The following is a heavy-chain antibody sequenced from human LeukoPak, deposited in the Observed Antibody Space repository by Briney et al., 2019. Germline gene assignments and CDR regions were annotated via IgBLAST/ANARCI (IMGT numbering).Heavy chain of an antibody. V-gene: IGHV4-61*02. CDR1: GDSISSGDYY. CDR2: ISSSGST. Sequence: SETLSLTCTVSGDSISSGDYYWSWIRQPAGKGLEWIGRISSSGSTNYNPSLKSRVTISVETSKNQFSLKLKSVTAADTAVYYCARGGYYGSGNDFRFDPWGQGTLVTVSS. CDR3: ARGGYYGSGNDFRFDP. D-gene: IGHD3-10*01. J-gene: IGHJ5*02.